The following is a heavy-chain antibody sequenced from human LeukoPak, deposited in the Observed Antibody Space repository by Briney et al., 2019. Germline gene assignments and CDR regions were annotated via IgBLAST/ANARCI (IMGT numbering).Heavy chain of an antibody. J-gene: IGHJ3*02. CDR3: ARDAPWGGSYGLWAYAFDI. CDR1: GFIFPNYV. D-gene: IGHD1-26*01. V-gene: IGHV3-23*01. CDR2: ISGSGGNT. Sequence: GGSLRLSCAASGFIFPNYVMSWVRQAPGKGLEWVSAISGSGGNTYYADSVKGRFTISRDNSKNTLYLQMNSLRAEDTAVYYCARDAPWGGSYGLWAYAFDIWGQGTMVTVSS.